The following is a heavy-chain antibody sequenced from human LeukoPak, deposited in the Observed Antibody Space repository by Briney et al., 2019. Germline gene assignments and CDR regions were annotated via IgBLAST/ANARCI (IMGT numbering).Heavy chain of an antibody. CDR2: IKSKTDGGTT. CDR1: GFTFSNAW. Sequence: PGGSLRLSCAASGFTFSNAWMSWVRQAPGKGLEWVGRIKSKTDGGTTDYAAPVKGRFTISRDDSKNTLYLQMNSLKTEDTAVYYCTTEDGSGTYYGMDVWGKGTTVTVSS. J-gene: IGHJ6*04. V-gene: IGHV3-15*01. CDR3: TTEDGSGTYYGMDV. D-gene: IGHD3-10*01.